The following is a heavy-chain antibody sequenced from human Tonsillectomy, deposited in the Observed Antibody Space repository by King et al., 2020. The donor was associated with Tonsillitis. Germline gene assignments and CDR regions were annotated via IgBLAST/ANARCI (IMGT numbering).Heavy chain of an antibody. J-gene: IGHJ4*02. V-gene: IGHV3-30*02. CDR2: IRYDGSNK. CDR1: GFTFSSYG. CDR3: AKASYYYDSSGYYSYFDY. Sequence: HVQLVESGGGVVQPGGSLRLSCAASGFTFSSYGMHWVRQAPGKGLEGVAFIRYDGSNKYYADSVKGRFTISRDNSKKTLYLQMNSLRDEDTAVYYCAKASYYYDSSGYYSYFDYWGQGTLVTVSS. D-gene: IGHD3-22*01.